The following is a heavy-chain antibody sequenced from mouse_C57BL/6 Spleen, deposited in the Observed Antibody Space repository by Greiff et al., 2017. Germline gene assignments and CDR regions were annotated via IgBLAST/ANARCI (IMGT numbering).Heavy chain of an antibody. CDR1: GYAFTNYL. V-gene: IGHV1-54*01. CDR2: INPGSGGT. J-gene: IGHJ2*01. CDR3: ARSADGYLYYFDY. Sequence: LQQSGAELVRPGTSVKVSCKASGYAFTNYLIEWVKQRPGQGLEWIGVINPGSGGTNYNEKFKGKATLTAYKSSRTAYMQLSSLTSEDSAVFFGARSADGYLYYFDYWGQGTTLTVSS. D-gene: IGHD2-3*01.